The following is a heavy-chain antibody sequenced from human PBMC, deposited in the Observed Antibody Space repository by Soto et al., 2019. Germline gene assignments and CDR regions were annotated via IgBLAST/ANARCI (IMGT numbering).Heavy chain of an antibody. Sequence: QVQLVQSGAEVKKPGASVKVSCKASGYTFTSYGISWVRQAPGQGLEWMGWISAYNGNTNYAQKLQGRVTMTTDTSTSTAYLELRSLRSDDTAVYYCARGPYYYDYVWGSYRLMEGYFDYWGQGTLVTVSS. CDR2: ISAYNGNT. CDR3: ARGPYYYDYVWGSYRLMEGYFDY. D-gene: IGHD3-16*02. V-gene: IGHV1-18*01. J-gene: IGHJ4*02. CDR1: GYTFTSYG.